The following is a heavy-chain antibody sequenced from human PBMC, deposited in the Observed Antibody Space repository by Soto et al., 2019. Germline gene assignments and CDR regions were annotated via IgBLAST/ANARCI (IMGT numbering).Heavy chain of an antibody. Sequence: QVQLVESGGGVVQPGRSLRLSCTASGFTFRSNGMHWVRQAAGKGLEWVAAISFDGSNKYYADSVKGRFTIYRDNSKNTVYLQMNSLRVEDTAVYYCAKDPATVIPLGAAGMDVWGQGTTVTVSS. CDR1: GFTFRSNG. J-gene: IGHJ6*02. D-gene: IGHD5-12*01. CDR2: ISFDGSNK. V-gene: IGHV3-30*18. CDR3: AKDPATVIPLGAAGMDV.